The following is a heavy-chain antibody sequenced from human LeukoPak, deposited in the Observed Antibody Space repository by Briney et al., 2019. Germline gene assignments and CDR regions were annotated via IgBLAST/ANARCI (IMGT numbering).Heavy chain of an antibody. D-gene: IGHD3-10*01. CDR2: IKSKTDGGTT. V-gene: IGHV3-15*01. J-gene: IGHJ6*02. Sequence: GGSLRLSCAASGFTFSNAWMSWVRQAPGKGLEWVGRIKSKTDGGTTDYAAPVKGRFTISRDDSKNTLYLQMNSLKTEDTAVYYCTTAPYIWFGESNYGMDVWGQGTTVTVSS. CDR3: TTAPYIWFGESNYGMDV. CDR1: GFTFSNAW.